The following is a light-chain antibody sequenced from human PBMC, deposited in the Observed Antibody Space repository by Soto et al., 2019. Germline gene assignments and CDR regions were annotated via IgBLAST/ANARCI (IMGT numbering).Light chain of an antibody. CDR2: EVT. CDR1: SSDVGDYNF. CDR3: SSYTTSSTRV. J-gene: IGLJ1*01. V-gene: IGLV2-14*01. Sequence: QSVLTQPASVSGSPGQSITISCTGISSDVGDYNFVSWYQQHPGKAPKLMIFEVTNRPSGVSNRFSGSKSGNTASLTISGLQAEDEADYYCSSYTTSSTRVFGTGTKVTVL.